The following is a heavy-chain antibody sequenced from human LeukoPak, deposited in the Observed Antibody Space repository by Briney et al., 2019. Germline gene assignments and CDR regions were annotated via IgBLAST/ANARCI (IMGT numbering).Heavy chain of an antibody. CDR1: GGSISSSSYY. V-gene: IGHV4-39*07. D-gene: IGHD4-17*01. CDR3: ADDYGD. Sequence: SETLSLTCTVSGGSISSSSYYWDWIRQPPGKGLEWIGSILYSGNTYYNPSLKSRVTMSVDTSKNQFSLKLTSVTAADTAVYYCADDYGDWGQGTLVTVSS. J-gene: IGHJ4*02. CDR2: ILYSGNT.